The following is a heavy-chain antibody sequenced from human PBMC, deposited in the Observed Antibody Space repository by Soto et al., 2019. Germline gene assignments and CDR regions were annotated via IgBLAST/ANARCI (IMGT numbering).Heavy chain of an antibody. CDR1: GGTFSSYA. V-gene: IGHV1-69*13. D-gene: IGHD5-12*01. Sequence: SVKVSCKASGGTFSSYAIRWVRQAPGQGLEWMGGIIPIFGTANYAQKFQGRVTITADESTSTAYMELSSLRSEDTAVYYCAATIGYYYYGMDVWGQGTTVTVSS. CDR3: AATIGYYYYGMDV. J-gene: IGHJ6*02. CDR2: IIPIFGTA.